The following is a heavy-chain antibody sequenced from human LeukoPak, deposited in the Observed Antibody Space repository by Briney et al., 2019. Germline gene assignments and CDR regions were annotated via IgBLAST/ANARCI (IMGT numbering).Heavy chain of an antibody. CDR2: VSSSSSYF. V-gene: IGHV3-21*06. Sequence: GESLRLSCVASGFTFTTFSMNWVRQAPGKGLEWIASVSSSSSYFHYADSVKGRFTISRDNANSSVALQMNSLRPEDTAVYYCAKRAGRGNSYQFMDVWARGPRSPSP. CDR3: AKRAGRGNSYQFMDV. CDR1: GFTFTTFS. J-gene: IGHJ6*03. D-gene: IGHD2-2*01.